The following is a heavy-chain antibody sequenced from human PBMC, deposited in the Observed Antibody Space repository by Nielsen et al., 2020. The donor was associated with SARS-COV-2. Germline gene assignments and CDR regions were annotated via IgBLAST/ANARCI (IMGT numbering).Heavy chain of an antibody. V-gene: IGHV3-23*01. J-gene: IGHJ4*02. D-gene: IGHD3-10*01. CDR2: IGTTGDKT. Sequence: GESLKISCAASGFSFSSYAMTWVRQAPGKGLEWVSSIGTTGDKTFYADSVKGRFTISRANSRNTVYLQMNSLRAEDTAVYYCAKGVEGYGSGSYPFDYWGQGTLVTVSS. CDR1: GFSFSSYA. CDR3: AKGVEGYGSGSYPFDY.